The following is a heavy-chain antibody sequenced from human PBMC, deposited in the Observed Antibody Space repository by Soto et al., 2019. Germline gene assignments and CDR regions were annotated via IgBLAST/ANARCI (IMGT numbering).Heavy chain of an antibody. Sequence: PSETLSLACTVSGGSISSGGYYWSWIRQHPGKGLEWIGYIYYSGSTYYNPSLKSRVTISVDRSKNQFSLKLSSVTAADTAVYYCARSPPGYDSSGYFGPFDIWGQGTMVTVSS. CDR3: ARSPPGYDSSGYFGPFDI. CDR1: GGSISSGGYY. D-gene: IGHD3-22*01. V-gene: IGHV4-31*03. CDR2: IYYSGST. J-gene: IGHJ3*02.